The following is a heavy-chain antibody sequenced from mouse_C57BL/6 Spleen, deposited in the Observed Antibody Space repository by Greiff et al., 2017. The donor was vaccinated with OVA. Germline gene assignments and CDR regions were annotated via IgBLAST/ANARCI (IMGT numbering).Heavy chain of an antibody. CDR1: GFTFSSYA. Sequence: EVKVVESGGGLVKPGGSLKLSCAASGFTFSSYAMSWVRQTPEKRLEWVATISDGGSYTYYPDNVKGRFTISRDNAKNNLYLQMSHLKSEDTAMYYCARDYYDYDEYYFDYWGQGTTLTVSS. V-gene: IGHV5-4*01. D-gene: IGHD2-4*01. CDR2: ISDGGSYT. CDR3: ARDYYDYDEYYFDY. J-gene: IGHJ2*01.